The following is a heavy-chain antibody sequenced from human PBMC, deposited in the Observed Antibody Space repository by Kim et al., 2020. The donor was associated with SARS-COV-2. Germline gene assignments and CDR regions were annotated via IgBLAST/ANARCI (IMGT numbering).Heavy chain of an antibody. J-gene: IGHJ4*02. D-gene: IGHD6-13*01. Sequence: TPSRKRRVTLSVDTSKTHFSLRLSSVTAADTAVYYCARLEYSSSWYYFDYWGQGTLVTVSS. CDR3: ARLEYSSSWYYFDY. V-gene: IGHV4-39*01.